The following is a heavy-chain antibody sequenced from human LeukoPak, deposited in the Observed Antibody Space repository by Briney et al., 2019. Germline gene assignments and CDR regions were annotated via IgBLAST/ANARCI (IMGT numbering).Heavy chain of an antibody. Sequence: SEILSLTCAVYSGSFSGYYWSWIRQPPGKGLEWIGEINHSGTTNYNPSLKSRVTISVDTSKNQFSLKLSSVTAADTAMYYCARGLIHSGSTNDYWGQGTLVTVSS. D-gene: IGHD1-26*01. CDR3: ARGLIHSGSTNDY. V-gene: IGHV4-34*01. CDR1: SGSFSGYY. CDR2: INHSGTT. J-gene: IGHJ4*02.